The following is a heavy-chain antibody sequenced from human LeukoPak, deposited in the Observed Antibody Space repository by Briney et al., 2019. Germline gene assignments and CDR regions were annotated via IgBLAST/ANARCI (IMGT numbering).Heavy chain of an antibody. V-gene: IGHV3-21*01. D-gene: IGHD4-17*01. CDR2: ISGNSNNI. CDR1: GFTFSSYA. CDR3: ARDRLYGDYDSNFDS. Sequence: GGSLRLSCAASGFTFSSYAMHWVRQAPGKGLEWVSSISGNSNNIFYADSVGGRFTISRDNTKNSLYLQMNRLSADDTALYYCARDRLYGDYDSNFDSWGQGTLVTVSS. J-gene: IGHJ4*02.